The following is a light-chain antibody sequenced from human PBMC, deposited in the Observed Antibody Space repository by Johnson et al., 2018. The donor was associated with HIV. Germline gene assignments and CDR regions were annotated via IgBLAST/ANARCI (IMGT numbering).Light chain of an antibody. V-gene: IGLV1-51*02. CDR2: ENH. Sequence: QSVLTQPPSVSAAPGQKVTISCSGSSSNIGNNYVSWYQQLPGTAPKLLIYENHKRPSGIHDRFSGSKSGTSATLGITGLQTGDEADYYCGTWDSSLSAGFYVFGTWTKVTVL. CDR1: SSNIGNNY. J-gene: IGLJ1*01. CDR3: GTWDSSLSAGFYV.